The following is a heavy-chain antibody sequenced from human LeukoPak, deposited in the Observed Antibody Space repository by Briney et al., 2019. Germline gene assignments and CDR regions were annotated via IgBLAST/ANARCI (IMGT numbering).Heavy chain of an antibody. Sequence: PGGSLRLSCAASGFTFSSYAMSWVRQAPGKGLEWVSAISGSGGSTYYADSVKGRFTISRDNSKNTLYLQMNSLRAEDTAVYYCAKDPLGQWLADPSPFFDYWGQGTLVTVSS. CDR1: GFTFSSYA. D-gene: IGHD6-19*01. CDR3: AKDPLGQWLADPSPFFDY. CDR2: ISGSGGST. V-gene: IGHV3-23*01. J-gene: IGHJ4*02.